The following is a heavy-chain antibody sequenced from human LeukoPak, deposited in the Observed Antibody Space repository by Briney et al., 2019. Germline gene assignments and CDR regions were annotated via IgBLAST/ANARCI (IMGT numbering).Heavy chain of an antibody. CDR1: GFTFSSYS. D-gene: IGHD6-13*01. Sequence: PGGSLRLSCAASGFTFSSYSMNWVRQAPGKGLEWVSSISSSSSYIYYADSVKGRFTISRDNAKNSLYLQMNSLRAEDTAVHYCARDPGSGQQLVVGYRGNWGQGTLVTVSS. J-gene: IGHJ4*02. CDR3: ARDPGSGQQLVVGYRGN. CDR2: ISSSSSYI. V-gene: IGHV3-21*01.